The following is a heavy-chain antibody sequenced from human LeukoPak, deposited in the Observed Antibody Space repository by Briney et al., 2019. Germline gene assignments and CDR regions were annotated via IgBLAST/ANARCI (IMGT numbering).Heavy chain of an antibody. CDR3: ARDRYGPKGWFDP. V-gene: IGHV4-38-2*02. Sequence: SETLSLTCAVSGYSISSGYYWGWIRQPPGKGLEWIGRIYHSGSTYYNPSLKSRVTMSVDTSKNQFSLKLSSVTAADTAVYYCARDRYGPKGWFDPWGQGTLVTVSS. D-gene: IGHD3-10*01. CDR1: GYSISSGYY. J-gene: IGHJ5*02. CDR2: IYHSGST.